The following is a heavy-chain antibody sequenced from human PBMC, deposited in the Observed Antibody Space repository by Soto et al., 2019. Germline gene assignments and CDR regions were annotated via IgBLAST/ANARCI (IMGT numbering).Heavy chain of an antibody. Sequence: QVQLQESGPGLVTPSGTLSLTCAVSGGSISSSYWWNWVRQPPGKGLEWIGKIYHSGSTNYNPSLKNRVTLSVAKSKNQFYLRLSSVTAADTAVYFCVTSLNYDFWRDGGRHYYFAYWGQGTLVTVSS. CDR2: IYHSGST. D-gene: IGHD3-3*01. V-gene: IGHV4-4*02. CDR1: GGSISSSYW. CDR3: VTSLNYDFWRDGGRHYYFAY. J-gene: IGHJ4*02.